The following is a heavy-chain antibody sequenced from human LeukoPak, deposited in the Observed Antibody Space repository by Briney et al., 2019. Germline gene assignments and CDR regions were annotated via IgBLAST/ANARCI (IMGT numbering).Heavy chain of an antibody. Sequence: GASVKVSCKASGYTFTGYYMHWVRQAPGQGLEWMGWINPNSGGTNYAQKFQGRVTMTRDTSISTAYMELSRLRSDDTAVYYCARGISRLEMATITWAFDYWGQGTLVTVSS. CDR3: ARGISRLEMATITWAFDY. J-gene: IGHJ4*02. CDR1: GYTFTGYY. CDR2: INPNSGGT. D-gene: IGHD5-24*01. V-gene: IGHV1-2*02.